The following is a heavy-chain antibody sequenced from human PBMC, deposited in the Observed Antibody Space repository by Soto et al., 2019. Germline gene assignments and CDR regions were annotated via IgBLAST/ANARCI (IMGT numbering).Heavy chain of an antibody. Sequence: SETLSLTCAVYGGSFSGYYWSWIRQPPGKGLEWIGEINHSGSTNYNPSLKSRVTISVDTSKNQFSLKLSSVTAADTAVYYCARGYFTIIVVSQGGYYFDYRCQGTLVTVS. CDR3: ARGYFTIIVVSQGGYYFDY. D-gene: IGHD3-22*01. V-gene: IGHV4-34*01. CDR2: INHSGST. CDR1: GGSFSGYY. J-gene: IGHJ4*02.